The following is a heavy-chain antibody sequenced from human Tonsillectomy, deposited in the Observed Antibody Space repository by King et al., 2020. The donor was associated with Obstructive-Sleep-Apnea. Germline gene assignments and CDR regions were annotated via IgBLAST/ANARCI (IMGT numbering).Heavy chain of an antibody. D-gene: IGHD4-17*01. J-gene: IGHJ4*02. CDR2: ISGSGVNR. Sequence: VQLVESGGGLVQPGGSLRLSCVDSGFTFRRYAMSWVRQAPGKGLEWGSVISGSGVNRYYADSVKGRFSISRDNSKNTLYLQMNSLRAEDTAIYFCAKDLHGDYADYWGQGTLVTVSS. CDR3: AKDLHGDYADY. CDR1: GFTFRRYA. V-gene: IGHV3-23*04.